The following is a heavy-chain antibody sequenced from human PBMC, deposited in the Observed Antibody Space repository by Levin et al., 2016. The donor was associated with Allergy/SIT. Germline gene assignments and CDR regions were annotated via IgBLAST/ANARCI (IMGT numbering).Heavy chain of an antibody. CDR3: AKQAVTKGPLDS. D-gene: IGHD4-17*01. V-gene: IGHV3-23*01. CDR2: ISGTGSHT. J-gene: IGHJ4*02. Sequence: WIRQPPGKGLEWVSAISGTGSHTFFADCVKGRFTISRENSKNTLYLQMNSLRAEDTAVYYCAKQAVTKGPLDSWGQGTLVTVSS.